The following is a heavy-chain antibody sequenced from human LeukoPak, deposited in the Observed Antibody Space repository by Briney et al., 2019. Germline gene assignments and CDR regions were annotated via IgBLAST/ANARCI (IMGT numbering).Heavy chain of an antibody. CDR2: IYYSGST. D-gene: IGHD3-3*01. CDR1: GGSISSYY. Sequence: SETLSLTCTVPGGSISSYYWSWIRQPPGKGLEWIGYIYYSGSTNYNPSLKSRVTISVDTSKNQFSLKLSSVTAADTAVYYCARIDFWSGYYNHDAFDIWGQGTMVTVSS. V-gene: IGHV4-59*01. CDR3: ARIDFWSGYYNHDAFDI. J-gene: IGHJ3*02.